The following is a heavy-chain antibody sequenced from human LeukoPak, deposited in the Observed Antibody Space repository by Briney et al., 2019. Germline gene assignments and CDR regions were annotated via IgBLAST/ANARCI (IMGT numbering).Heavy chain of an antibody. CDR3: ARVGRDCSNINCYWADWFDP. CDR2: INPNSGGT. V-gene: IGHV1-2*02. J-gene: IGHJ5*02. Sequence: ASVKVSCKASGYTFTGYYMHWVRQAPGQGLEWMGWINPNSGGTNYAQKFQGRVTMTRDTSTGTAYMELRSLRSDDTAVYYCARVGRDCSNINCYWADWFDPWGQGTLVIVSS. CDR1: GYTFTGYY. D-gene: IGHD2-2*01.